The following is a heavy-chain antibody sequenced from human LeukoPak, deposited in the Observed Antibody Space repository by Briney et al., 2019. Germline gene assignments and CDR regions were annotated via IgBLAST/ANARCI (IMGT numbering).Heavy chain of an antibody. CDR2: IYHSGST. CDR1: GYSISSGYY. D-gene: IGHD3-3*01. V-gene: IGHV4-38-2*01. J-gene: IGHJ4*02. Sequence: SSETLSLTCAVSGYSISSGYYWGWIRQPPGKGLEWIGSIYHSGSTYHNPSLKSRVTISVDTSKNQFSLKLSSVTAADTAVYYCARALSLRGYYGYWGQGTLVTVSS. CDR3: ARALSLRGYYGY.